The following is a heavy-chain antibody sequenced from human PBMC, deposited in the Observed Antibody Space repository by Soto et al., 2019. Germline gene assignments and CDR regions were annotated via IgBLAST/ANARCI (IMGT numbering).Heavy chain of an antibody. V-gene: IGHV4-34*01. CDR3: ARGGYGGNSGLGHLDY. Sequence: QVQLQQWGAGLLKPSETLSLTCAVYGGSFSGYCWSWIRQPPGKGLEWSGEINYSGSTNYNRSLTRRVTMSVDTSNNHFSLKLSSVTAADTAVYYCARGGYGGNSGLGHLDYWGQGTLVTVSS. D-gene: IGHD2-21*02. CDR2: INYSGST. J-gene: IGHJ4*02. CDR1: GGSFSGYC.